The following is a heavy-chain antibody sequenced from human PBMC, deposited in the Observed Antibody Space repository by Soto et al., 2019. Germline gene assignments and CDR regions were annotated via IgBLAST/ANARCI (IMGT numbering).Heavy chain of an antibody. CDR3: PLLVSPAATRVWFDP. CDR1: GFSLSTSGVG. CDR2: IYWDDDK. J-gene: IGHJ5*02. D-gene: IGHD2-15*01. V-gene: IGHV2-5*02. Sequence: QITLKESGPTLVKPTQTLTLTCTFSGFSLSTSGVGVGWIRQPPGKALEWLALIYWDDDKRYSPSLKSRLTIPKDTSKNQLLLTMTNIDPVDTAPCYCPLLVSPAATRVWFDPWGQGTLVTVSS.